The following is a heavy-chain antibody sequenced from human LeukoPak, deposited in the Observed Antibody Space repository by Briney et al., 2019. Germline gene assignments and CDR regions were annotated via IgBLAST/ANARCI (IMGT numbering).Heavy chain of an antibody. CDR1: GYTFTTYL. CDR3: ARHGLGSSWFGFDY. J-gene: IGHJ4*02. D-gene: IGHD6-13*01. V-gene: IGHV5-51*01. CDR2: ICPGDSDP. Sequence: GEPLKISGKGSGYTFTTYLIGLVRQMPGKGLEWMGIICPGDSDPRYSPSFQGQVTISADKSISTAYLQWSSLKASDSAMYYCARHGLGSSWFGFDYWGQGTLVTVSS.